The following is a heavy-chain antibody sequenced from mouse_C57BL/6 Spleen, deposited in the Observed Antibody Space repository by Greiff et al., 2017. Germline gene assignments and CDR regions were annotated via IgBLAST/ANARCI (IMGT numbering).Heavy chain of an antibody. CDR3: AREPNWDDYFDY. CDR1: GYTFTDYY. D-gene: IGHD4-1*02. Sequence: VQLQQSGPELVKPGASVKISCKASGYTFTDYYMNWVKQSHGKSLEWIGDINPNNGGTSYNQKFKGKATLTVDKSSSTAYMELRSLTSEDSAVYYCAREPNWDDYFDYWGQGTTLTVSS. J-gene: IGHJ2*01. CDR2: INPNNGGT. V-gene: IGHV1-26*01.